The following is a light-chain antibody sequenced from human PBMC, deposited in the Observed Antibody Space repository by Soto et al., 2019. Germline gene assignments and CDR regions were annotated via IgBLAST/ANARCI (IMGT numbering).Light chain of an antibody. J-gene: IGKJ1*01. CDR3: QQYGRT. Sequence: EIVLTQSPGTLSLSPGERATLSCRASQSVSSSYLAWYQQKPGQAPRLLIYGTSSRATAIPDRFSGSGPGTDFTLTISRLEPEDFAVYYCQQYGRTFGQGTKVEIK. CDR1: QSVSSSY. V-gene: IGKV3-20*01. CDR2: GTS.